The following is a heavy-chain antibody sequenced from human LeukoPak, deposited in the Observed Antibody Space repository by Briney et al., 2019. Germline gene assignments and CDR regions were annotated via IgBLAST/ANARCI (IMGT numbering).Heavy chain of an antibody. D-gene: IGHD6-13*01. CDR1: GFDFSSHS. Sequence: PGGSLRLSCAAAGFDFSSHSMNWVRQAPGKGLEWISYIDSGGGLIYYADSVRGRFTISRDIAKNSLFLQMNSLRAEDTAVYYCARDRRPYSSSGLGYFDLWGRSTLVTVSS. CDR3: ARDRRPYSSSGLGYFDL. V-gene: IGHV3-48*01. J-gene: IGHJ2*01. CDR2: IDSGGGLI.